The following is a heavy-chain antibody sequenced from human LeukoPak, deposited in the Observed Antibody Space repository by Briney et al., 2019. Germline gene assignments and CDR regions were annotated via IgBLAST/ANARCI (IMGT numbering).Heavy chain of an antibody. CDR1: GYTFTSYY. V-gene: IGHV1-46*01. Sequence: ASVKVSCKASGYTFTSYYMHWVRQAPGQGLEWMGIINPRGWSTSYAQKFQGRDIMTRDTSTSTVYMELSSLSSEDTAVYYCASSPLGSSWYLPDYWGQGTLVTVSS. D-gene: IGHD6-13*01. CDR3: ASSPLGSSWYLPDY. J-gene: IGHJ4*02. CDR2: INPRGWST.